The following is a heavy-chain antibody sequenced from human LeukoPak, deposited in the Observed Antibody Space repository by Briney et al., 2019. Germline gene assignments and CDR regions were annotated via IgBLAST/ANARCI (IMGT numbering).Heavy chain of an antibody. CDR3: ARDRGQWLVDWYFDL. V-gene: IGHV4-61*02. Sequence: PSQTLSLTCTVSGGSISSGSYYWSWIRQPAGKGLEWIGRIYTSGSTNYNPSLKSRVTISVDTSKNQFSLKLSSVTAADTAVYCCARDRGQWLVDWYFDLWGRGTLVTVSS. J-gene: IGHJ2*01. D-gene: IGHD6-19*01. CDR2: IYTSGST. CDR1: GGSISSGSYY.